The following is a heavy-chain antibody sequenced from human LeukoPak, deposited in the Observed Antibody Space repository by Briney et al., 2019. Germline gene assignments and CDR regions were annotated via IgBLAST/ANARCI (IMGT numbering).Heavy chain of an antibody. D-gene: IGHD6-13*01. CDR2: IYPRDGST. CDR3: ARGYSSSSIDY. Sequence: ASVKVSCKASGYTFTSNYIHWVRQAPGQGLEWLGMIYPRDGSTSYAQKFQGRVTVTRDTSTSTVHMELSGLRSDDTAVYYCARGYSSSSIDYWGQGTLVTVSS. V-gene: IGHV1-46*01. CDR1: GYTFTSNY. J-gene: IGHJ4*02.